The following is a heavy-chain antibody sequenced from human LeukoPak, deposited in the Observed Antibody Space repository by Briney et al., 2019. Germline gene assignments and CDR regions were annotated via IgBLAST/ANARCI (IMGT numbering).Heavy chain of an antibody. V-gene: IGHV3-15*01. CDR2: IKSRIDGGTT. D-gene: IGHD1-7*01. J-gene: IGHJ4*02. CDR1: GFTFSNYA. CDR3: TTGNSVYFDY. Sequence: PGGSLRLSCAASGFTFSNYAMSWVRQAPGKGLEWVGRIKSRIDGGTTDFVAPVKGRFTISRDDSKNTLYLQMNSLKTEDTAVYYCTTGNSVYFDYWGQGTLVTVSS.